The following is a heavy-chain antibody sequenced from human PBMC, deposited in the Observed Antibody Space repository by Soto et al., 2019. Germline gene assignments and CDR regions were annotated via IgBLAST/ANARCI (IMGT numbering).Heavy chain of an antibody. CDR3: ARTYGSGSYYSAHYYYYGMDV. V-gene: IGHV4-4*02. Sequence: PSETLSLTCAVSGGSISSSNWWSWVRQPPGKGLEWIGEIYHSGSTNYNPSLKSRVTISVDKSKNQFSLKLSSVTAADTAVYYCARTYGSGSYYSAHYYYYGMDVWGQGTTVTVSS. CDR2: IYHSGST. J-gene: IGHJ6*02. D-gene: IGHD3-10*01. CDR1: GGSISSSNW.